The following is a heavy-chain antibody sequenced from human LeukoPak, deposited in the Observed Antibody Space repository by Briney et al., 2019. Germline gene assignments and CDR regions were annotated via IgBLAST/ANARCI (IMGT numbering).Heavy chain of an antibody. D-gene: IGHD5-24*01. CDR3: AKDLADGYNWDYFDY. Sequence: PGGSLRLSCAASGFTVSSNYMSWVRQAPGKGLEWVSVIYSGGSTYYADSVKGRFTFSRDSSKNTLYLQMNSLRAEDTAVYYCAKDLADGYNWDYFDYWGQGTLVTVSS. V-gene: IGHV3-53*01. J-gene: IGHJ4*02. CDR2: IYSGGST. CDR1: GFTVSSNY.